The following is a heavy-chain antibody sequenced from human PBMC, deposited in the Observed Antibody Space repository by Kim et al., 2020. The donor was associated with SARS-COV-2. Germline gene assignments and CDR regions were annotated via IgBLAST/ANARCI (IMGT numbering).Heavy chain of an antibody. Sequence: SETLSLTCTVSGASISGGAYYWSWIRQPAAKGLESIGRLYSSGSTTYNPSLKSRVTLSLDTSNNQLFLKLSSVTAADTAVYFCARSRMAAAGSGGVDVWGQGTTVTVSS. D-gene: IGHD6-13*01. CDR3: ARSRMAAAGSGGVDV. V-gene: IGHV4-61*02. CDR2: LYSSGST. J-gene: IGHJ6*02. CDR1: GASISGGAYY.